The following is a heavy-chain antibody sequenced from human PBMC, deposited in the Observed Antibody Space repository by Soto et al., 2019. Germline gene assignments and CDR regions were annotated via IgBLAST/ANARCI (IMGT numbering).Heavy chain of an antibody. CDR3: VRDRGNYDSSGYYLRAWYFDY. J-gene: IGHJ4*02. Sequence: PSETLSLTCTVSGGSISSYYWSWIRQPPGKGLEWIGYIYYSGSTNYNPSLKSRVTISVDTSKNQFSLKLSSVTAADTAVYYCVRDRGNYDSSGYYLRAWYFDYWGQGTLVTVSS. D-gene: IGHD3-22*01. CDR1: GGSISSYY. V-gene: IGHV4-59*01. CDR2: IYYSGST.